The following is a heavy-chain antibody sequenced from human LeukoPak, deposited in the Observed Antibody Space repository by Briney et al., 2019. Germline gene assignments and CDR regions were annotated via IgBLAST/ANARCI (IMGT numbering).Heavy chain of an antibody. CDR2: IYYSGST. Sequence: TSETLSLTCTVSVGSVSSGSYYWSWIRQPPGKGLEWIGYIYYSGSTNYNPSLKSRVTISVDTSKNQFSLKLSSVTAADTAVYYCARMYSSSWSYPFDYWGQGTLVTVSS. CDR3: ARMYSSSWSYPFDY. D-gene: IGHD6-13*01. J-gene: IGHJ4*02. V-gene: IGHV4-61*01. CDR1: VGSVSSGSYY.